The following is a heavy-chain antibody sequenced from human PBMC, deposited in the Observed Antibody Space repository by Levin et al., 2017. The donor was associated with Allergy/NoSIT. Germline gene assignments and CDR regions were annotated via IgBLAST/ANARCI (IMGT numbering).Heavy chain of an antibody. V-gene: IGHV3-23*01. CDR3: AKGAREYYHYGMDV. D-gene: IGHD1-26*01. CDR2: ISGSGATT. CDR1: GFTFSSYA. Sequence: SCAASGFTFSSYAMSWVRQAPGKGLEWVSSISGSGATTYHADSVKGRFTISRDNSKNTLYLQMNSLRAEDTAVYYCAKGAREYYHYGMDVWGQGTTVTVSS. J-gene: IGHJ6*02.